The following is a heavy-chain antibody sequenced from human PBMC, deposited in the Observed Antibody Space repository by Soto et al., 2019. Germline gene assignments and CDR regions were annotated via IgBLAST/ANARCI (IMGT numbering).Heavy chain of an antibody. D-gene: IGHD2-21*01. CDR1: GFTFSSYA. CDR3: ARDGVVASYYYYYGMDV. V-gene: IGHV3-30-3*01. Sequence: LRLSCAASGFTFSSYAMHWVRQAPGKGLEWVAVISYDGSNKYYADSVKGRFTISRDNSKNTLYLQMNSLRAEDTAVYYCARDGVVASYYYYYGMDVWGQGTTVTVSS. CDR2: ISYDGSNK. J-gene: IGHJ6*02.